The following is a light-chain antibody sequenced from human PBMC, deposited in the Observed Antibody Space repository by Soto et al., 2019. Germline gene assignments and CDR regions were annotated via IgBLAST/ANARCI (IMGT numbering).Light chain of an antibody. V-gene: IGLV3-21*04. CDR1: NIGSKS. CDR2: YDS. Sequence: SSELTQPPSVSVAPGKTAKITCGGNNIGSKSVHWYEQKPGQAPVLVIYYDSARPSGIPERFSGSNSGNTASLSIGRVEAGDEADYYCQVWDSSSDHVVFGGGTKVTVL. J-gene: IGLJ2*01. CDR3: QVWDSSSDHVV.